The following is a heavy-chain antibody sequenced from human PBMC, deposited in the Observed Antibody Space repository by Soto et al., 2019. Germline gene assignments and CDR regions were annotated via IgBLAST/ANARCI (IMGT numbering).Heavy chain of an antibody. CDR1: GDTFSFYT. D-gene: IGHD3-10*01. J-gene: IGHJ4*02. CDR3: AASYGSGYRAFDY. V-gene: IGHV1-69*02. Sequence: QVQLVQSGTEVKKPGSSVKVSCKASGDTFSFYTINWVRQAPGLGLEWVGRINPIVSMSNYAQKFQGRVSMTADNSTSTAYMDLRSLRSDDTAIYFCAASYGSGYRAFDYWGQGALVIVSS. CDR2: INPIVSMS.